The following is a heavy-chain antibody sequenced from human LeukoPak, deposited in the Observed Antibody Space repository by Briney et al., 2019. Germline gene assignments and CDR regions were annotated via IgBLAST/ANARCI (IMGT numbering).Heavy chain of an antibody. V-gene: IGHV4-59*08. CDR2: INYSGST. D-gene: IGHD7-27*01. Sequence: SETLSLTCVVYGGSFSGYYWSWIRQPPGKGLEWIGYINYSGSTYYNPSLKSRVTISVDTSKNQFSLKLNSVTAADTAVYYCTRQANWGRWYFDLWGRGTLVTVSS. CDR3: TRQANWGRWYFDL. J-gene: IGHJ2*01. CDR1: GGSFSGYY.